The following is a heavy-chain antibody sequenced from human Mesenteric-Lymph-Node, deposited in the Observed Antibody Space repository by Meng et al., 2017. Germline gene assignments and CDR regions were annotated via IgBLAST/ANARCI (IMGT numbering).Heavy chain of an antibody. D-gene: IGHD2-21*01. Sequence: GQRQEARPGLVKPSQTPSLTCSVSGGSISSGDSYWSWIRQPPGKGLEWIGYIHHSGSAYYNPSLKSRVSISVDTSKNQFSLNLNSMTAADTAVYYCASFDHIPRRNYFDYWGQGTLVTVSS. CDR1: GGSISSGDSY. V-gene: IGHV4-30-4*01. CDR3: ASFDHIPRRNYFDY. J-gene: IGHJ4*02. CDR2: IHHSGSA.